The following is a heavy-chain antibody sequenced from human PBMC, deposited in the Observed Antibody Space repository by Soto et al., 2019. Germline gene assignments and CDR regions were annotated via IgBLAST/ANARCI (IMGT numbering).Heavy chain of an antibody. D-gene: IGHD3-22*01. CDR3: AGFRYDSNTYYYVYYDHYGMDV. J-gene: IGHJ6*02. CDR2: INPNSGGT. Sequence: QVQLVQSGAEVKKPGASVKVSCKASGYTFNDYYMHWVRQAPGQGLEWMGWINPNSGGTSYAQKFQGRVTMTTDTSISTAYMELSRLRSDDTAVYYCAGFRYDSNTYYYVYYDHYGMDVWGQGTTVTVSS. V-gene: IGHV1-2*02. CDR1: GYTFNDYY.